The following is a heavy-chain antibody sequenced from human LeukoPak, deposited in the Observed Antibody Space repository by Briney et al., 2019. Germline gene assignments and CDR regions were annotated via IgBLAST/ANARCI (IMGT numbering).Heavy chain of an antibody. J-gene: IGHJ5*02. Sequence: KPGGSLRLSCAASGFTLSDYYMSCFRQPAGKGLEWISYISSSGITMYYADSVKGRFTTSRDNAKNSLYLQMNSLRVEDRAVYYCARGYTGCYYRWFDPWGEGTLVTVSS. CDR1: GFTLSDYY. CDR3: ARGYTGCYYRWFDP. D-gene: IGHD1-26*01. CDR2: ISSSGITM. V-gene: IGHV3-11*04.